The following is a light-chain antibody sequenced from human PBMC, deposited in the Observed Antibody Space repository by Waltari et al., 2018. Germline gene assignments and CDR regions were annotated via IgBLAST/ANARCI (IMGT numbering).Light chain of an antibody. Sequence: QSALTQPRSVPGSPGQSVPISCTGTSSDVGGYNYVSWYQQHTGKAPKLMIYDVSKRPSGVPVRFSGSKSGNTASLTISGLQAEDEADYYCCSYAGSYTLVFGGGTKLTVL. J-gene: IGLJ2*01. CDR1: SSDVGGYNY. CDR2: DVS. CDR3: CSYAGSYTLV. V-gene: IGLV2-11*01.